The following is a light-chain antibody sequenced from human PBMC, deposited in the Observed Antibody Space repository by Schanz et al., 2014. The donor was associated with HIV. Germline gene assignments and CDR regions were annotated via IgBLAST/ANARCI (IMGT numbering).Light chain of an antibody. J-gene: IGLJ3*02. Sequence: QSVLTQPPSASGTPGQRVTISCSGSSSNIGSNFVYWYPQLPGTAPKLLIYRNNQRPSGVPDRFSGSKSGTSASLTVSGLQAEDEADYYCYSYAGSRVFGGGTKLTVL. CDR3: YSYAGSRV. CDR2: RNN. V-gene: IGLV1-47*01. CDR1: SSNIGSNF.